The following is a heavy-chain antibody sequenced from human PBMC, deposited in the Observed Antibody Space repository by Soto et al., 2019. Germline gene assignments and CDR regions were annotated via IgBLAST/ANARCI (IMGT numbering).Heavy chain of an antibody. Sequence: SETLSLTCAVYGGSFIGYYWSWIRQPPGKGLEWIGEINHSGSTNYNPSLKSRVTISVDTSKNQFSLKLSSVTAADTAVYYCAREAMIVISFDYWGQGTLVTVSS. J-gene: IGHJ4*02. CDR3: AREAMIVISFDY. CDR1: GGSFIGYY. CDR2: INHSGST. D-gene: IGHD3-22*01. V-gene: IGHV4-34*01.